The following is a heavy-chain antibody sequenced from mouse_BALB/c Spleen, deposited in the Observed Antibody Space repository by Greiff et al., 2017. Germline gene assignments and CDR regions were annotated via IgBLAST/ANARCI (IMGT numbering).Heavy chain of an antibody. J-gene: IGHJ4*01. CDR2: IYPGNSDT. D-gene: IGHD4-1*01. Sequence: VQLQQSGTVLARPGASVKMSCKASGYTFTSYWMHWVKQRPGQGLEWIGAIYPGNSDTSYNQKFKGKAKLTAVTSTSTAYMELSSLTNEDSAVYYCTRGTNWDYAMDYWGQGTSVTVSS. CDR3: TRGTNWDYAMDY. CDR1: GYTFTSYW. V-gene: IGHV1-5*01.